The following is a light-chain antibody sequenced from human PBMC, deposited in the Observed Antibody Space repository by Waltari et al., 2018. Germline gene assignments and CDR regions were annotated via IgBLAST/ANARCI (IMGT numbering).Light chain of an antibody. Sequence: DIQMTQSPSSLSASVGDRVTITCRARQSITNYLNCYQHKPGKAPKLLIYGAFNLQTGVPSRFSGRRSGTDRTLTIYSLQPEDFATYYCQQSYRSPHTFGGGTKVEIK. CDR1: QSITNY. CDR2: GAF. J-gene: IGKJ4*02. CDR3: QQSYRSPHT. V-gene: IGKV1-39*01.